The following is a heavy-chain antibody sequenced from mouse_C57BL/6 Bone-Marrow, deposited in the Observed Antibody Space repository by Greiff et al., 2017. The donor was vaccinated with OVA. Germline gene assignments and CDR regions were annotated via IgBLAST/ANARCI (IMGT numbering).Heavy chain of an antibody. J-gene: IGHJ3*01. CDR3: ASLYYDYTWFAY. CDR1: GYTFTSYW. V-gene: IGHV1-59*01. CDR2: IDPSDSYT. Sequence: QVQLQQPGAELVRPGTSVKLSCKASGYTFTSYWMHWVKQRPGQGLEWIGVIDPSDSYTNYNQKFKGKATLTVDTSSSTAYMQLSSLTSEDSAVYYCASLYYDYTWFAYWGQGTLVTVSA. D-gene: IGHD2-4*01.